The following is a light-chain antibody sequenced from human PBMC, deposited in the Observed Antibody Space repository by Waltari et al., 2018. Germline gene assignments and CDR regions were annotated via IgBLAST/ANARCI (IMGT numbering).Light chain of an antibody. Sequence: QSVLTQPPSASGSPGQSVTISCTGTSSDVGGNNYVSWYQQHPVKAPKLMSDEVNKRPSGAPDSFAGSKSGNTASLTVSGLQAEDEADYYGSSYGGSKVFGGGTKLTVL. CDR1: SSDVGGNNY. CDR2: EVN. CDR3: SSYGGSKV. V-gene: IGLV2-8*01. J-gene: IGLJ3*02.